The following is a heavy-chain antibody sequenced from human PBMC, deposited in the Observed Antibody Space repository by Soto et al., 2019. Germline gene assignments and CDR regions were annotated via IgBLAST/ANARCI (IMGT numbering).Heavy chain of an antibody. CDR3: ARTTAVPNTLRSRYFFDY. CDR1: GGSVSNKTYY. CDR2: VYYSGTT. J-gene: IGHJ4*02. D-gene: IGHD4-17*01. Sequence: SETLSLTCSASGGSVSNKTYYWSWIRQPPGKRLEWIGYVYYSGTTNYNPSLKSRVTISVDLSKNQFSLRLSSVTTADTALYYCARTTAVPNTLRSRYFFDYWGQGTLVTVSS. V-gene: IGHV4-61*01.